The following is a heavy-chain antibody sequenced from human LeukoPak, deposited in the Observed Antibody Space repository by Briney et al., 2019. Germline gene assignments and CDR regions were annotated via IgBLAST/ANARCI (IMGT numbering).Heavy chain of an antibody. D-gene: IGHD5-18*01. V-gene: IGHV3-15*01. J-gene: IGHJ4*02. Sequence: GGSLRLSCAASGFTFSNGWMSRVRQAPGKGLEWVGRIKSKTDGGTTDYAAPVKGRFTISRDDSKNTLYLQMNSLKTEDTAVYYCTTDGGNTAMGYWGQGTLVTVSS. CDR2: IKSKTDGGTT. CDR1: GFTFSNGW. CDR3: TTDGGNTAMGY.